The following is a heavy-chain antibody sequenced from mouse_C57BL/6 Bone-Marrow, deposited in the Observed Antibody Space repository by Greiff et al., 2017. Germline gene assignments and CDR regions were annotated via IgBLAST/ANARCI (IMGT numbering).Heavy chain of an antibody. CDR2: IDPSDSYT. J-gene: IGHJ3*01. V-gene: IGHV1-69*01. CDR3: ARDSNYVWFAY. CDR1: GYTFTSYW. Sequence: QVQLQQPGAELVMPGASVKLSCKASGYTFTSYWMHWVKQRPGQGLEWIGEIDPSDSYTNSNQKFKGKSTFTVAKSSSTAYLQLSSLASEDSAVYYCARDSNYVWFAYWGQGTLVTVSA. D-gene: IGHD2-5*01.